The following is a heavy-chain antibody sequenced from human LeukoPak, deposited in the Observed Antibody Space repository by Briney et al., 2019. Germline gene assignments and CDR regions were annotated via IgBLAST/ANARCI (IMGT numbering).Heavy chain of an antibody. CDR2: IYPGDSDT. V-gene: IGHV5-51*01. Sequence: GESLKISCKGSGYSFTSYWIGWVRQMPGKGLEWMGIIYPGDSDTRYSPSFQGQVTISADKSISTAYLQWSSLKASDTAMYYCARSYYYEKGYYYGMDVWGQGTTVTVSS. D-gene: IGHD3-22*01. CDR1: GYSFTSYW. CDR3: ARSYYYEKGYYYGMDV. J-gene: IGHJ6*02.